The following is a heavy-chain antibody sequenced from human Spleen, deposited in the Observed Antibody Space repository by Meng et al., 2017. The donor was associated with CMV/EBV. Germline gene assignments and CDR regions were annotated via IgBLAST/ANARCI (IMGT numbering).Heavy chain of an antibody. J-gene: IGHJ4*02. CDR2: ISNDGSNK. V-gene: IGHV3-30*04. CDR3: ARDWIAATGWGYYFDH. Sequence: GESLKISCAASGFAFSSYAMHWVRQAPGKGLEWVAVISNDGSNKYYADSVKGRFTISRDNSKNTLYLQMNSLRDEDTAVYYCARDWIAATGWGYYFDHWGQGTLVTVSS. D-gene: IGHD6-13*01. CDR1: GFAFSSYA.